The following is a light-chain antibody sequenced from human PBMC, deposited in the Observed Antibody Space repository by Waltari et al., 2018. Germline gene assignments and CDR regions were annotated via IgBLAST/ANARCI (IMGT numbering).Light chain of an antibody. Sequence: DIVMTQTHLSLPVTLGETASISCRSSQSLVYSDGKTYLVWYLQKPGQSPQLLRYLVSNRASGVPDKFSGSGSGTDFTLKISRVEAEDVGVYYCMQALRSPYSFGQGTKVEIK. J-gene: IGKJ2*03. CDR1: QSLVYSDGKTY. CDR3: MQALRSPYS. CDR2: LVS. V-gene: IGKV2-40*01.